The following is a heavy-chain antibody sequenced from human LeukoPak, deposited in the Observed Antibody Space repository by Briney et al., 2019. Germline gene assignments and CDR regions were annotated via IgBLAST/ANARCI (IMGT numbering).Heavy chain of an antibody. CDR2: SRSGGANN. Sequence: PGGSLRLSCAASGFTISDYGLVWVRQAPGKGLEWVSGSRSGGANNFYADAVKVRFTISRDNSKNTLYLQMNSLRADDTAVYYCGRDPNGDYLGAFEFWGHGTTVIVSS. V-gene: IGHV3-23*01. CDR1: GFTISDYG. D-gene: IGHD4-17*01. J-gene: IGHJ3*01. CDR3: GRDPNGDYLGAFEF.